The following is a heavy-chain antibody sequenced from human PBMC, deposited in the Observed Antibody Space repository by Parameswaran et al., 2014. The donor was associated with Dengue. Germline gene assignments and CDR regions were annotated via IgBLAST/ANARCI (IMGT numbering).Heavy chain of an antibody. D-gene: IGHD2/OR15-2a*01. CDR2: IYPGDSDT. CDR3: ARLPGILLREFDY. CDR1: GYSFSNYW. V-gene: IGHV5-51*01. Sequence: ESLKISCKGSGYSFSNYWIGWVRQMPGKGLEWMGIIYPGDSDTRYSPSFQGQVTISADKSINTTYLQWSGLKASDTAIYYCARLPGILLREFDYWGQGTLVTVSS. J-gene: IGHJ4*02.